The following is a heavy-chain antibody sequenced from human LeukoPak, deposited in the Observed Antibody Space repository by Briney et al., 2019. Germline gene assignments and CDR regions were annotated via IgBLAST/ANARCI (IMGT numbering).Heavy chain of an antibody. Sequence: SETLSLTCTLSNGSISSFYWTGIRQPPREGRERIVEIYYTVTTDYNPSLKSLVTISVDTSNNQFSLKLSSVPAADTAVYYCARRLAPAGRGNEYFDHWGQGTLVTVSS. CDR1: NGSISSFY. V-gene: IGHV4-59*01. J-gene: IGHJ1*01. CDR2: IYYTVTT. D-gene: IGHD6-13*01. CDR3: ARRLAPAGRGNEYFDH.